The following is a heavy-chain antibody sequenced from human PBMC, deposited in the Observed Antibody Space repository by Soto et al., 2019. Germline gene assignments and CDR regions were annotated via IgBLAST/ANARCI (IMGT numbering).Heavy chain of an antibody. CDR1: GGSIISYY. CDR3: ARRWGFTFDY. Sequence: PSETLSLTCTVSGGSIISYYWSWILQPPWKGLEWIGYIYYSGSTNYNPSLKSRVTISVDTSKNQFSLKLSSVTAADTAVYYCARRWGFTFDYWGQGTLVTVSS. CDR2: IYYSGST. J-gene: IGHJ4*02. D-gene: IGHD1-26*01. V-gene: IGHV4-59*08.